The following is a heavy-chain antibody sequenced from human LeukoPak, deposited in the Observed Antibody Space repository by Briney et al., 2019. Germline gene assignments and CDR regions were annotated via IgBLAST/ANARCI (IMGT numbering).Heavy chain of an antibody. CDR1: GGPIKSWF. CDR2: VYSSGST. J-gene: IGHJ4*02. D-gene: IGHD6-19*01. V-gene: IGHV4-4*07. CDR3: ASGDSSGWYYFDY. Sequence: SETLSLTCTVSGGPIKSWFWSWLRQPAGKGLEWIGRVYSSGSTNYRPSFKSRVTMSVDTSKNQFSLKLSSVTAADTAVYYCASGDSSGWYYFDYWGQGTLVTVSS.